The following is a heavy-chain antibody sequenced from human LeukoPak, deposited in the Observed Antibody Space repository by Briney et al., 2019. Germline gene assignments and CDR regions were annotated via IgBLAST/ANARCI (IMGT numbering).Heavy chain of an antibody. Sequence: SETLSLTCSVSGGSVSTYYWSWIRQPPGKGLEWIGYIYYSGSTNCNPSLKSRVTMSVDTSKNQFSLNLTSVTAADTAMYYCARSYGDYLNFDYWGQGILVTVSS. CDR3: ARSYGDYLNFDY. D-gene: IGHD4-17*01. CDR1: GGSVSTYY. V-gene: IGHV4-59*02. CDR2: IYYSGST. J-gene: IGHJ4*02.